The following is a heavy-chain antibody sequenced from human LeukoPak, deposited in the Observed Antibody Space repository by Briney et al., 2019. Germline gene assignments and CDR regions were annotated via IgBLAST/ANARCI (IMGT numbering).Heavy chain of an antibody. CDR3: ASTYYYEYYFDY. Sequence: PSETLSLTCAVSGGSISSGGYSWSWIRQPPGKGLEWIGYIYYSGSTYYNPSLKSRVTISVDTSKNQFSLKLSSVTAADTAVYYCASTYYYEYYFDYWGQGTLVTVSS. V-gene: IGHV4-30-2*05. J-gene: IGHJ4*02. CDR2: IYYSGST. CDR1: GGSISSGGYS. D-gene: IGHD3-22*01.